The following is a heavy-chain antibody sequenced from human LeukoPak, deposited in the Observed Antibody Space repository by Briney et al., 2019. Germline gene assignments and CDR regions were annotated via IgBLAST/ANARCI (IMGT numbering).Heavy chain of an antibody. D-gene: IGHD1-1*01. Sequence: PGGSLRLSCAASGFTFSSYMMNWVRQAPGKGLEWVSSINSGSTYTYYTESVKGRLTVSRDNAKNSLFLQMNSLRAEDTAIYYCARSLTTLTYEGYWGQGTLVTVSS. CDR2: INSGSTYT. CDR3: ARSLTTLTYEGY. V-gene: IGHV3-21*01. CDR1: GFTFSSYM. J-gene: IGHJ4*02.